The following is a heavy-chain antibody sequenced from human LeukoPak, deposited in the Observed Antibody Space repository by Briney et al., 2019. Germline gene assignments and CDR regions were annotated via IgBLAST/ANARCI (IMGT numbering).Heavy chain of an antibody. CDR3: AKDQDRGGYCTNGVCPYFDY. V-gene: IGHV3-23*01. CDR1: GFTFSSYA. Sequence: GGSLRLSCAASGFTFSSYAMSWDRQAPGKGLEWVSAISGSGGSTYYADSVKGRFTISRDNSKNTLYLQMNSLRAEDTAVYYCAKDQDRGGYCTNGVCPYFDYWGQGTLVTVSS. CDR2: ISGSGGST. D-gene: IGHD2-8*01. J-gene: IGHJ4*02.